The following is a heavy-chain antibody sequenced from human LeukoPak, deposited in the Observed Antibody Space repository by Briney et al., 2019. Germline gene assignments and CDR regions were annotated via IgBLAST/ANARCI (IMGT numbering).Heavy chain of an antibody. CDR3: AKSLAAAWDAFDI. Sequence: PGGSLRLSCEASGFPFSDYAMTWVRQAPGKGLEWVTSIKGSGGGSSYADSVKGRFTISRDNSKNTLYLQMNSLRAEDTAVYYCAKSLAAAWDAFDIWGQGTMVTVSS. CDR1: GFPFSDYA. V-gene: IGHV3-23*01. D-gene: IGHD6-13*01. CDR2: IKGSGGGS. J-gene: IGHJ3*02.